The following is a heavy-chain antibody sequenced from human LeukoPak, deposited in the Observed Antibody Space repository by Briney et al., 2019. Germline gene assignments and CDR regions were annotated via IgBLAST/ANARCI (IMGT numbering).Heavy chain of an antibody. D-gene: IGHD4-17*01. CDR1: GFSLSTSGMC. Sequence: SGPTLVNPTQTLTLTCTFSGFSLSTSGMCVTWIRRPPGKALEWLALIDWDDDKYYSTSLKTRLTISKDTSKNQVVLTMTNMDPVHTATYYCARMMYGDSVNYFDSWGQGTLVTVSS. CDR2: IDWDDDK. V-gene: IGHV2-70*01. CDR3: ARMMYGDSVNYFDS. J-gene: IGHJ4*02.